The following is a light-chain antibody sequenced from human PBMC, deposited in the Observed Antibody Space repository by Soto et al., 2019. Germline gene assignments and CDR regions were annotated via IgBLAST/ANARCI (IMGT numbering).Light chain of an antibody. V-gene: IGKV3-11*01. CDR1: QSINSGY. CDR2: DTS. J-gene: IGKJ4*01. CDR3: QQHISCPLT. Sequence: TLLTQSLGTLSLTTGERATLSCRASQSINSGYVAWYQQKPGQAPRLLVYDTSNRATGIPTRFSGSGSGTDFTLTISNLEPEDFAVYYCQQHISCPLTFGRGTKVDI.